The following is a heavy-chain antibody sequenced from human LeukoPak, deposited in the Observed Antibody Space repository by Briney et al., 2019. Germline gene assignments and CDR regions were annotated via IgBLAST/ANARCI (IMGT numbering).Heavy chain of an antibody. J-gene: IGHJ4*02. D-gene: IGHD1-14*01. Sequence: VASVKVSCKASGYTFTSYDINWVRQAPGQGLEWMGWINPNSGGTKYAQKFQGRVTMTRDTSISTAYMELSRLRSDDTAVYYCLITGDHFDYWGQGTLVTVSS. CDR3: LITGDHFDY. V-gene: IGHV1-2*02. CDR1: GYTFTSYD. CDR2: INPNSGGT.